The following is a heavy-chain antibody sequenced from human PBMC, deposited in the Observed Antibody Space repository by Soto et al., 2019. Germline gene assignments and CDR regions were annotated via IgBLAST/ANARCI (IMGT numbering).Heavy chain of an antibody. D-gene: IGHD6-13*01. CDR1: GFTFSSYS. Sequence: GRPLRLCCAASGFTFSSYSMNWVRKAPGKGLEWVSYISSSSSTIYYADSVKGRFTISRDNAKNSLYLQMNSLRAEDTAVYYCARHPERIAEIGWFDPWGQGTLVTVSS. V-gene: IGHV3-48*01. CDR2: ISSSSSTI. CDR3: ARHPERIAEIGWFDP. J-gene: IGHJ5*02.